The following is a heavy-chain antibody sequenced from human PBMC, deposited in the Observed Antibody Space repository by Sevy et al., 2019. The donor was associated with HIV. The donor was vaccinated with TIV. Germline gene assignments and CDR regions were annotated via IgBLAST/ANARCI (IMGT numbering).Heavy chain of an antibody. D-gene: IGHD3-10*01. CDR2: IYSGGST. J-gene: IGHJ6*02. CDR1: GFTVSSNY. Sequence: GGSLRLSCAASGFTVSSNYMSWVRQAPGKGLEGVSVIYSGGSTYYADSVKGRFTIPRDNSKNTLYLQMNSLRVEDTAVYYWTRDRRGHYYYGMDVWGQGTTVTVSS. CDR3: TRDRRGHYYYGMDV. V-gene: IGHV3-53*01.